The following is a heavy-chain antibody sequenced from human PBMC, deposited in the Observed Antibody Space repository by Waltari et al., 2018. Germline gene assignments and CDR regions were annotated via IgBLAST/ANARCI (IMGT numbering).Heavy chain of an antibody. CDR1: GYIFTSHE. J-gene: IGHJ4*01. CDR2: MNPVSGET. D-gene: IGHD6-6*01. Sequence: QVQLVQSGAEGKKPGASVKVSCKASGYIFTSHEINWVRQTSGQGLEWMGWMNPVSGETGHAQAFQGRVALTWNTSIATAYMELTGLRSDDTALYFCARGRTTTAGRRAFDFWGQGTLVTVSP. V-gene: IGHV1-8*03. CDR3: ARGRTTTAGRRAFDF.